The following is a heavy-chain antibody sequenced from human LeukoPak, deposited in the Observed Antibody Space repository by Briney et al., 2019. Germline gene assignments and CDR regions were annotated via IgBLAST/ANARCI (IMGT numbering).Heavy chain of an antibody. J-gene: IGHJ3*02. V-gene: IGHV3-20*04. CDR2: INWNGGST. CDR3: ARSSVSAYAFDI. CDR1: GFTFDDYG. D-gene: IGHD6-6*01. Sequence: GGSLRLSCAASGFTFDDYGMSWVRQGPGKGLEWVSGINWNGGSTGYADSVKGRFTISKDNAKKSLYLQMNSLRAEDTALYYCARSSVSAYAFDIWGQGTMVTVSS.